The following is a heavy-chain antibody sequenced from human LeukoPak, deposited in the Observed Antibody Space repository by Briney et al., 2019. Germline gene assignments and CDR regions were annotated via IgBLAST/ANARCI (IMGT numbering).Heavy chain of an antibody. V-gene: IGHV4-59*01. CDR3: ARTLSRWDPFDY. CDR1: GGSISSYY. J-gene: IGHJ4*02. D-gene: IGHD1-26*01. Sequence: SETLSLTCTVSGGSISSYYWSWIRQPPGKGLEWIGYIYYTGSTNYNPSLKSRVIISLDTSKNQFSLKLSSVTAADTAVYYCARTLSRWDPFDYWGQGTLVTVSS. CDR2: IYYTGST.